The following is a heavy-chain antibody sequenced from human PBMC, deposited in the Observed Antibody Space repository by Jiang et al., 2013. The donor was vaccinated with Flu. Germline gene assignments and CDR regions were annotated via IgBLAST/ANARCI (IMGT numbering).Heavy chain of an antibody. CDR1: GESFSSYF. Sequence: LLKPSETLSLTCAVYGESFSSYFWTWIRQSPGRGLEWIGEISHARITNYNPSLKSRATISVDTSENQVSLRLTSVTVADTAVYYCARSVFKVTSEGRIIRPWFDPWGRGTPVSV. CDR2: ISHARIT. V-gene: IGHV4-34*01. D-gene: IGHD2-21*02. CDR3: ARSVFKVTSEGRIIRPWFDP. J-gene: IGHJ5*02.